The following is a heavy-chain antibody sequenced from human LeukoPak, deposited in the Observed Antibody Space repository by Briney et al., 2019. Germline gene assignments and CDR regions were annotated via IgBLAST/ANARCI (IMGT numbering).Heavy chain of an antibody. CDR3: AKPGGSYLDY. J-gene: IGHJ4*02. V-gene: IGHV3-30*18. D-gene: IGHD3-16*01. Sequence: GGSLRLSCAASGFTFSSYGMHWVRQAPGKGLEWVAVISYHRSEKYFADSVKGRFTISRENSRSTLYLQMNSLRPEDTAVYYCAKPGGSYLDYWGRGTLVTVTS. CDR2: ISYHRSEK. CDR1: GFTFSSYG.